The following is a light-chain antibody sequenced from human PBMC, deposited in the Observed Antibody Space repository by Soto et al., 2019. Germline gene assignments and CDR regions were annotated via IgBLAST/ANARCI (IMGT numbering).Light chain of an antibody. CDR3: SSYTNINTRACV. CDR1: SSDVGGYNY. Sequence: QSVLTQPRSVSGSPGQSVTISCTGTSSDVGGYNYVSWYQQHPGKGPKLMIYDVNKRPSGVPDRFSGSKSGNTASLTISGLQAEDEAEYYCSSYTNINTRACVFGTGTKVTVL. J-gene: IGLJ1*01. V-gene: IGLV2-11*01. CDR2: DVN.